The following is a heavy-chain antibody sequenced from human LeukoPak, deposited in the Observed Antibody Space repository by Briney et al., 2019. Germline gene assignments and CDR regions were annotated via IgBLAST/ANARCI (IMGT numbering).Heavy chain of an antibody. CDR1: GFTFSSYG. Sequence: GSLRLSCAASGFTFSSYGMSWVRQPPGKGLEWIGSIYYSGSTYYNPSLKSRVTISVDTSKNQFSLKLSSVTAADTAVYYCARRYSSGWPDYWGQGTLVTVSS. CDR2: IYYSGST. D-gene: IGHD6-19*01. CDR3: ARRYSSGWPDY. J-gene: IGHJ4*02. V-gene: IGHV4-39*01.